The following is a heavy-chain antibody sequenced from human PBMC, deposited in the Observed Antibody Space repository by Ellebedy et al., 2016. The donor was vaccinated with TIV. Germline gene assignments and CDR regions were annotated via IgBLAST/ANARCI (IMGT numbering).Heavy chain of an antibody. D-gene: IGHD2-2*01. CDR3: ARLTRYCSSTSCYGSDY. Sequence: ASVKVSCKASGYTFTSQYIHWVRQAPGQGLEWMGGIIPIFGTANYAQKFQDRVTITADESTSTAYMELSSLRSEDTAVYYCARLTRYCSSTSCYGSDYWGQGTLVTVSS. J-gene: IGHJ4*02. CDR2: IIPIFGTA. V-gene: IGHV1-69*13. CDR1: GYTFTSQY.